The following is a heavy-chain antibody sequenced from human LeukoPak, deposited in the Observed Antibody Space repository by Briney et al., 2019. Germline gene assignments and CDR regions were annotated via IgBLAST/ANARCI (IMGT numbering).Heavy chain of an antibody. CDR1: SESFIGYY. CDR2: INHSGST. V-gene: IGHV4-34*01. Sequence: PSETLSLTCAVYSESFIGYYWSWIRQSPGKGLEWIGEINHSGSTNYNPSLKSRVTISVDTSKNQFSLKLSSVTAADTAVYYCARTDIVVVPAARMMVSGFDYWGQGTLVTVSS. J-gene: IGHJ4*02. D-gene: IGHD2-2*01. CDR3: ARTDIVVVPAARMMVSGFDY.